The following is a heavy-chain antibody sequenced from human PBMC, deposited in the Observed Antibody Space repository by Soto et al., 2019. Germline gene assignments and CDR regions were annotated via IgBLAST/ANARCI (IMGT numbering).Heavy chain of an antibody. Sequence: QVQLQESGPGLVKSSETLSLTCTVSGGSISSYYWSWIRQPPGKGLEWIGYTYYSGSTNYNPSLKSRVTKSVDTSRNQFSLKLNSVTAADTAVYYCARTYCSGGSCYPGGNWFDPWGQGTLVTVSS. V-gene: IGHV4-59*01. D-gene: IGHD2-15*01. CDR3: ARTYCSGGSCYPGGNWFDP. J-gene: IGHJ5*02. CDR2: TYYSGST. CDR1: GGSISSYY.